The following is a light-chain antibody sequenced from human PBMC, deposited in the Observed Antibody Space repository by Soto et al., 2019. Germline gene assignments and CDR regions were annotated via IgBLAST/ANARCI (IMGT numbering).Light chain of an antibody. CDR2: GAS. Sequence: EILMTQSPATLSVSPGERATLSCRASQSVSSYLAWYQQKPGQAPRLLIYGASTRATGIPARFSGSGSGTDFTLTISSLQSEDFAVYYCQQYHNWAMYTFGRGTKLEIK. CDR1: QSVSSY. V-gene: IGKV3-15*01. J-gene: IGKJ2*01. CDR3: QQYHNWAMYT.